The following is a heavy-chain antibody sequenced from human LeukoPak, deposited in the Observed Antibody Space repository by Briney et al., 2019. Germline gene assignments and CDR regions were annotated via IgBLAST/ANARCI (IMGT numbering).Heavy chain of an antibody. CDR1: GFTVSSNY. D-gene: IGHD2/OR15-2a*01. J-gene: IGHJ6*02. Sequence: GGSLRLSCAASGFTVSSNYMSWVRQAPGKGLEWVSLIYSGGSTYYADSVKGRFTISRDNSKNTLYLQMNSLRAEDTAVYYCAKSMALYYYYGMDVWGQGTADTVSS. CDR2: IYSGGST. CDR3: AKSMALYYYYGMDV. V-gene: IGHV3-66*01.